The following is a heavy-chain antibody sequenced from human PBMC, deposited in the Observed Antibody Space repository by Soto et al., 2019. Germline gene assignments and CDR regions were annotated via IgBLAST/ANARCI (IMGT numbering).Heavy chain of an antibody. CDR2: IYQSGNT. V-gene: IGHV4-38-2*02. J-gene: IGHJ4*02. Sequence: PSETLSLTCIVSNYSISSGYHWGWIRQPPGKGLEGIGTIYQSGNTYQNPSLKSRVILSTDTSKNQFSLNLRNVTAADTAVYYCVRGKVNFDFWGKGILVTVSS. CDR3: VRGKVNFDF. CDR1: NYSISSGYH.